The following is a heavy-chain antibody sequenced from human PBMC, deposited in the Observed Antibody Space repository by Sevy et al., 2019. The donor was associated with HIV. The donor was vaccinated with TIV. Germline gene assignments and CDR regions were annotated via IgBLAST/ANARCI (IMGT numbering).Heavy chain of an antibody. CDR2: INHSGNT. Sequence: SETLSLTCAVYGGSFTDYFWTWIRQPPGKGLEWIGDINHSGNTNYSPSLKSRVTISVDTTNNQFSLRLSSLTAADTALYYCARLCSPYCYENEDVWGQGTMVTVSS. J-gene: IGHJ3*01. V-gene: IGHV4-34*01. CDR3: ARLCSPYCYENEDV. CDR1: GGSFTDYF. D-gene: IGHD3-16*02.